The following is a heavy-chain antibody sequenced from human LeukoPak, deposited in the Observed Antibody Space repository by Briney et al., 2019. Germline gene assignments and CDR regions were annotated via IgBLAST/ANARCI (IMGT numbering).Heavy chain of an antibody. CDR1: GGSFSGYY. Sequence: SETLSLTCAVYGGSFSGYYWSWIRQPPGKGLEWIGEINHSGSTNYNPSLKSRVTISVDTSENQFSLKLSSVTAADTAVYYCARDLGASSAHWFDPWGQGTLVTVSS. CDR2: INHSGST. D-gene: IGHD3-16*01. J-gene: IGHJ5*02. CDR3: ARDLGASSAHWFDP. V-gene: IGHV4-34*01.